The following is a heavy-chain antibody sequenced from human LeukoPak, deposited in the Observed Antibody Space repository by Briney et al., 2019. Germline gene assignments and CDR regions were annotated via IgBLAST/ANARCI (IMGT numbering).Heavy chain of an antibody. J-gene: IGHJ6*02. D-gene: IGHD4-17*01. CDR2: ISGSGGST. V-gene: IGHV3-23*01. Sequence: PGGSLRLSCAASGFTFSSYAMSWVRQAPGKGLEWVSAISGSGGSTYYADSVKGRFTISRDNSKNTLYLQMNSLGAEDTAVYYCAKGDNLRMTTVTTGSYYYYGMDVWGQGTTVTVSS. CDR3: AKGDNLRMTTVTTGSYYYYGMDV. CDR1: GFTFSSYA.